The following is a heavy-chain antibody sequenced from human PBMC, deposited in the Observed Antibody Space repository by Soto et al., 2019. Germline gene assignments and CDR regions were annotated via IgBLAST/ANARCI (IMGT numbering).Heavy chain of an antibody. CDR3: APLSVSLSGPYGSHV. CDR2: MLYSGLT. V-gene: IGHV4-39*01. CDR1: GYSVSSSDYY. J-gene: IGHJ6*02. D-gene: IGHD6-19*01. Sequence: SETLSLTCSVSGYSVSSSDYYWAWIRQPPGKGLEWIGSMLYSGLTYYNPSLKSRVTLSVDTSKNQFSVRLNSVTASDTAVYYCAPLSVSLSGPYGSHVWGQGTTVTVSS.